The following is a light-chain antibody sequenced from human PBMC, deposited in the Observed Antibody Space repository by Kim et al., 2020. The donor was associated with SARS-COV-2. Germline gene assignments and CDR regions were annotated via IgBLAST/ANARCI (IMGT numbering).Light chain of an antibody. CDR3: QAWEMSSYVV. Sequence: VFPGLTATITCSGDKLQNKYVSWYQKEPGLSPVLVLFHQNRRPSGIPARFSGASSANTATLTISGTQAMDEAEYYCQAWEMSSYVVFGGGTQLTVL. J-gene: IGLJ2*01. CDR1: KLQNKY. CDR2: HQN. V-gene: IGLV3-1*01.